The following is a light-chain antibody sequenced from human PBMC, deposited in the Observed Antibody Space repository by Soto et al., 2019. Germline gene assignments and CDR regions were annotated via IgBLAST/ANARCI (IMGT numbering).Light chain of an antibody. Sequence: QLVLTQSPSASASLGDSVKLTCTLSSGHSSYAIAWHQQQPEKGPRYLLKLNSDGSHSKGDGIPDRFSGSSSGAERYLTSSSLQSEDEADYYCQTWGTGIVVFGGGTKVTVL. CDR1: SGHSSYA. CDR3: QTWGTGIVV. CDR2: LNSDGSH. J-gene: IGLJ2*01. V-gene: IGLV4-69*01.